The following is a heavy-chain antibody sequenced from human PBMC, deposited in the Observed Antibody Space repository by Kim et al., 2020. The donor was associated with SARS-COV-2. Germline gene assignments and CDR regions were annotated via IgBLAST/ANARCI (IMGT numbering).Heavy chain of an antibody. CDR2: IYYSGST. J-gene: IGHJ4*02. CDR1: GGSISSSSYY. CDR3: ARLKGPPYYDILTGYYSGIPYYFDY. V-gene: IGHV4-39*01. D-gene: IGHD3-9*01. Sequence: SETLSLTCTVSGGSISSSSYYWGWIRQPPGKGLEWIGSIYYSGSTYYNPSLKSRVTISVDTSKNQFSLKLSSVTAADTAVYYCARLKGPPYYDILTGYYSGIPYYFDYWGQGTLVTVSS.